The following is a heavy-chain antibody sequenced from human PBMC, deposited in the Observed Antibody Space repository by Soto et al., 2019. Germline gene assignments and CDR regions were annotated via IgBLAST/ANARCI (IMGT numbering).Heavy chain of an antibody. CDR2: INHSGST. V-gene: IGHV4-34*01. Sequence: SETLSLTCAVYGGSFSGYYWSWIRQPPGKGLEWIGEINHSGSTNYNPSLKSRVTISVDTSKNQFSLKLSSVTAADTAVYYCARVCAYGSGSYYNRYYYYMDVWGKGTTVTVSS. CDR3: ARVCAYGSGSYYNRYYYYMDV. CDR1: GGSFSGYY. D-gene: IGHD3-10*01. J-gene: IGHJ6*03.